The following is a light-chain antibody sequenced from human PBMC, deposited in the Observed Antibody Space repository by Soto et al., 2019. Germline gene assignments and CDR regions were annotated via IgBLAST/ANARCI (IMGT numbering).Light chain of an antibody. V-gene: IGKV3-15*01. CDR3: QQYHNWPPQYT. CDR1: QTVARN. Sequence: EIMMTQSPATLSVAPGERATLSCRASQTVARNLAWYQQKPGQAPRLLIHGASTRATGVSARFSGSGSGTEFTLTISSLQSEDFAVHYCQQYHNWPPQYTFGQGTKLQIK. J-gene: IGKJ2*01. CDR2: GAS.